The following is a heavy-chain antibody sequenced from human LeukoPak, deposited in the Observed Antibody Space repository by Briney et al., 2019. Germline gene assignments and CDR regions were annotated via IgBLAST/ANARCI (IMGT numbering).Heavy chain of an antibody. D-gene: IGHD1-26*01. CDR1: GFTFSNYA. CDR3: ARDPGMGPTTGFDY. V-gene: IGHV3-23*01. Sequence: AGGSLRLSCAASGFTFSNYAMNWVRQAPGKGLEWVSLISGSTGSTYYADSVKGRFSISRDNSKNTIYLQMNSLRAEDTAVYYCARDPGMGPTTGFDYWGQGTLVTVSS. J-gene: IGHJ4*02. CDR2: ISGSTGST.